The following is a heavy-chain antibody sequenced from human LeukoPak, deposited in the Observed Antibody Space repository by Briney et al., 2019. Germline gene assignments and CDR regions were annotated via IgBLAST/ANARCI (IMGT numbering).Heavy chain of an antibody. D-gene: IGHD1-26*01. CDR3: AKGTRGSYPDAFDI. J-gene: IGHJ3*02. Sequence: GGSLRLSCAASGFTFSSYGMHWVRQAPGKGLEWVAFIRYDGSNKYYADSVKGRFTISSDNSKNTLYLQMNSLRAEDTAVYYCAKGTRGSYPDAFDIWGQGTMVTVSS. V-gene: IGHV3-30*02. CDR1: GFTFSSYG. CDR2: IRYDGSNK.